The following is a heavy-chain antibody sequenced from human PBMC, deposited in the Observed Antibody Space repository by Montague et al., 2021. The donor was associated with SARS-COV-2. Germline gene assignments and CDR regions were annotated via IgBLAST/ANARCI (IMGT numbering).Heavy chain of an antibody. D-gene: IGHD3-9*01. Sequence: PALVKPTQTLTLTCTFSGFSLSTSGMCVSWIRQPPGKALEWLALIDWAGDKYYSTSLKTRLTISKDTSKNQVVLTMTNMDPVDTATYYCARMPYDVLTGSGYYGMDVWGQGTTVTVSS. J-gene: IGHJ6*02. CDR2: IDWAGDK. V-gene: IGHV2-70*01. CDR1: GFSLSTSGMC. CDR3: ARMPYDVLTGSGYYGMDV.